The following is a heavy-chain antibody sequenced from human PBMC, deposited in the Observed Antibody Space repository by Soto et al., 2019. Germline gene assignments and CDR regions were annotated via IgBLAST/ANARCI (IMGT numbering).Heavy chain of an antibody. CDR1: GGTFSSYA. J-gene: IGHJ5*02. CDR2: IIPIFGTA. CDR3: ATDGTIEYSSSLSWFDP. D-gene: IGHD6-6*01. Sequence: SVKVSCKASGGTFSSYAISWVRQAPGQGLEWMGGIIPIFGTANYAQKFQGRVTITADESTSTAYMELSSLRSEDTAVYYCATDGTIEYSSSLSWFDPWGQGTLVTMSS. V-gene: IGHV1-69*13.